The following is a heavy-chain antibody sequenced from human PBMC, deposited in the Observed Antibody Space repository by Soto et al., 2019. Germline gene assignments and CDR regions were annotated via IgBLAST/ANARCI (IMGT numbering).Heavy chain of an antibody. J-gene: IGHJ4*02. CDR1: GFTFDDYA. Sequence: GGSLRLSCAASGFTFDDYAMHWVRQAPGKGLEWVSGISWNSGSIGYADSVKGRFTISRDNAKNSLYLQMNSLRAEDTALYYCAKDIGVQLWLPDYWGQGTLVTVSS. V-gene: IGHV3-9*01. D-gene: IGHD5-18*01. CDR2: ISWNSGSI. CDR3: AKDIGVQLWLPDY.